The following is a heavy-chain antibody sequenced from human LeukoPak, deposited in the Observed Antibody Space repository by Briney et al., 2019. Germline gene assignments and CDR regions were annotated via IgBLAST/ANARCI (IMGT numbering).Heavy chain of an antibody. CDR2: ISYDGSNK. J-gene: IGHJ4*02. D-gene: IGHD6-19*01. V-gene: IGHV3-30-3*01. Sequence: PGGSLRLSCAASGFTFSSYAMHWVRQAPGKGLEWVAVISYDGSNKYYADSVKGRFTISRDNSKNTLYLQMNSLRAEDTAVYYCAKDRKQWLVSGVWGYFDYWGQGTLVTVSS. CDR3: AKDRKQWLVSGVWGYFDY. CDR1: GFTFSSYA.